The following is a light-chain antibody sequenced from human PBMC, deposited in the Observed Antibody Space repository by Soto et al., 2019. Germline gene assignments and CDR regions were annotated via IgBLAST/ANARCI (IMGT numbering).Light chain of an antibody. V-gene: IGKV3-20*01. J-gene: IGKJ1*01. Sequence: ENVLTQSPGTLSLSPGERATLSCRASESVSSSFLAWYQQRLGQAPRLLIYGASSRATGIPDRFSGSGSGTDFTLTISRLEPEDFAVYYRQQYGSSPSTFGQGTKVEIK. CDR2: GAS. CDR3: QQYGSSPST. CDR1: ESVSSSF.